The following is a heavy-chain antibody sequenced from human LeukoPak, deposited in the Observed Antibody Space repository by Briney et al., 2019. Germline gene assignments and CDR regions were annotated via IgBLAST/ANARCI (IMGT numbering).Heavy chain of an antibody. Sequence: GGSLRLSCAASGFTISDYWMTWVRQAPGKGLELVANIKQDGSEKTYVDSVKGRFTISRDNAKNSIFLQMNSLRVEDMAMYYCVRDGGTDWYDPWGQGTLVSVSS. J-gene: IGHJ5*02. V-gene: IGHV3-7*01. D-gene: IGHD3-16*01. CDR1: GFTISDYW. CDR3: VRDGGTDWYDP. CDR2: IKQDGSEK.